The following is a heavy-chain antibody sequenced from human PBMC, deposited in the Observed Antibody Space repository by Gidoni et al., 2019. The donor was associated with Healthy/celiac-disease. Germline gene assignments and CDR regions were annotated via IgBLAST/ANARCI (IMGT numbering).Heavy chain of an antibody. D-gene: IGHD3-16*01. J-gene: IGHJ5*02. CDR3: ARDRPSAGGLPTNWFDP. V-gene: IGHV1-46*01. CDR2: INPRGGST. CDR1: GYTSTSNY. Sequence: QVQLVQSGAEVKKPGASVKVSCTAYGYTSTSNYMHWVRQAPGKGLEWMGIINPRGGSTSYAQTFQGRVTMTRDTSTSTVYMELSSLGSEDTAVYYCARDRPSAGGLPTNWFDPWGQGTLVTVSS.